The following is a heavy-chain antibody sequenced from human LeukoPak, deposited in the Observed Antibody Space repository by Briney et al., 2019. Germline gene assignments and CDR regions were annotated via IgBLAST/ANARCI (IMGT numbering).Heavy chain of an antibody. J-gene: IGHJ5*02. CDR2: INPNSGGI. CDR1: GYTFTGYY. Sequence: ASVKVSCKASGYTFTGYYMHWVRQAPGQGLEWMGWINPNSGGINYAQKFQGRVTMTRDTSISTAYMELSRLRSDDTAVYYCARDRGVGATNWFDPWGQGTLVTVSS. V-gene: IGHV1-2*02. CDR3: ARDRGVGATNWFDP. D-gene: IGHD1-26*01.